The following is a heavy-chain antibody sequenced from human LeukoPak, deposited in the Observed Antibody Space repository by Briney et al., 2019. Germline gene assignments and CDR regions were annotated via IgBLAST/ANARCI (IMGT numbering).Heavy chain of an antibody. CDR1: GGSFSGYY. D-gene: IGHD3-3*01. V-gene: IGHV4-34*01. CDR3: ARASNPNPYDFWSGYDWFDP. Sequence: PSETLSLTCAVYGGSFSGYYWSWIRRPPGKGLEWIGEINHSGSTNYNPSLKSRVTISVDTSKNQFSLKLSSVTAADTAVYYCARASNPNPYDFWSGYDWFDPWGQGTLVTVSS. CDR2: INHSGST. J-gene: IGHJ5*02.